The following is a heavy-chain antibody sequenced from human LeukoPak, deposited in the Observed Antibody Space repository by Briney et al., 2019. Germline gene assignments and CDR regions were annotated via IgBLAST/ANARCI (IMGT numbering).Heavy chain of an antibody. J-gene: IGHJ4*02. Sequence: ASVKVSCKASGYTFTGYYMHWVRQAPGQGLEWMGWINPNSGGTNYAQKFQGRVTMTRDTSISTAYMELSRLRSDDTAVYYCAREENIVGATLGDYWGQGTLVTVSS. V-gene: IGHV1-2*02. CDR2: INPNSGGT. CDR3: AREENIVGATLGDY. CDR1: GYTFTGYY. D-gene: IGHD1-26*01.